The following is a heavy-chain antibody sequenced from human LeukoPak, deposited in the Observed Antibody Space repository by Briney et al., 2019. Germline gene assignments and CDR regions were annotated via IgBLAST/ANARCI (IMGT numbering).Heavy chain of an antibody. Sequence: SETLSLTCTVSGGSISSYYWSWIRQPPGKGLEWIVHIYYSGSTNSNPSLKSRVTISVDTYKNQFSLKLSSVTAADTAVYYCARLDYYDSSGHIDYWGQGNLVTVSS. CDR2: IYYSGST. D-gene: IGHD3-22*01. V-gene: IGHV4-59*08. J-gene: IGHJ4*02. CDR1: GGSISSYY. CDR3: ARLDYYDSSGHIDY.